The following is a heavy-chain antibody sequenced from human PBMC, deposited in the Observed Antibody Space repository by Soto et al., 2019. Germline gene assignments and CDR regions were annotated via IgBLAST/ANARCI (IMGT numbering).Heavy chain of an antibody. CDR1: GDSVSSNSAA. CDR2: TYYRSKWYN. V-gene: IGHV6-1*01. J-gene: IGHJ6*02. CDR3: ARGQWLVYYYYYGMDV. Sequence: PSQTLSLTCAISGDSVSSNSAAWNWIRQSPSRGLEWLGRTYYRSKWYNDYAVSVKSRITINPDTSKNQFSLQLNSVTPEDTAVYCCARGQWLVYYYYYGMDVWGQGTTVTVSS. D-gene: IGHD6-19*01.